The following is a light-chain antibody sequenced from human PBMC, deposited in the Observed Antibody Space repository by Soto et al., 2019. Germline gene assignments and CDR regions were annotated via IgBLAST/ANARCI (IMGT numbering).Light chain of an antibody. Sequence: EIVLTQSPATLSLSPGERATLSCRASQSVSSYLAWYQQKPGQAPRLLIYDASNRATGIPARFSGSGSGTDFTLTISSLEPEEFAVYYCQQRSNWPPSWTFGQGTQVEIK. CDR2: DAS. CDR3: QQRSNWPPSWT. CDR1: QSVSSY. J-gene: IGKJ1*01. V-gene: IGKV3-11*01.